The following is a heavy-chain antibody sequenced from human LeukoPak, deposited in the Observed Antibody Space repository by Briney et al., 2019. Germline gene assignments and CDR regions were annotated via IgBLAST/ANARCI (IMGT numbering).Heavy chain of an antibody. CDR1: GGSFRGYY. CDR3: ARSFTPSFDY. V-gene: IGHV4-34*01. Sequence: PSETLSLTCAVYGGSFRGYYWSWIRQPPGKGLEWIGETNHSGSTNYNPSLKSRVTISVDTSKNQFSLKLSSVTAADTAVYYCARSFTPSFDYWGQGTLVTVSS. CDR2: TNHSGST. J-gene: IGHJ4*02.